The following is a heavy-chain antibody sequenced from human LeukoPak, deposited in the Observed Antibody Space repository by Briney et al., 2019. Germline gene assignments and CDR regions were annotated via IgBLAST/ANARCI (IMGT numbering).Heavy chain of an antibody. D-gene: IGHD2-2*01. CDR1: GFTFSTYD. J-gene: IGHJ4*02. CDR2: ISYDGSNK. CDR3: AKDLPAAYFDY. V-gene: IGHV3-30*18. Sequence: GGSLRLSCAASGFTFSTYDMHWVRQAPGKGLEWVAVISYDGSNKYYADSVKGRFTISRDNPKTTLYLQMNSLRAEDTAVYYCAKDLPAAYFDYWGQGTLVTVSS.